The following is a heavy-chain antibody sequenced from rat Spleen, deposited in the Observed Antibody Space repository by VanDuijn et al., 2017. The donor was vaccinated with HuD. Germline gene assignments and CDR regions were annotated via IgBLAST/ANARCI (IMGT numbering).Heavy chain of an antibody. D-gene: IGHD1-9*01. J-gene: IGHJ2*01. Sequence: QVQLKESGPGLVQPSQTLSLTCTVSGFSLTSYDVHWVRQPPGKGLEWMGVIWTGGSTAYNSLLKSRLSISRDTSKSQVFLKIYSLQTEDTAIYFCTREGHTMDRATYWFAYWGQGVMVIVSS. CDR2: IWTGGST. CDR3: TREGHTMDRATYWFAY. V-gene: IGHV2-15*01. CDR1: GFSLTSYD.